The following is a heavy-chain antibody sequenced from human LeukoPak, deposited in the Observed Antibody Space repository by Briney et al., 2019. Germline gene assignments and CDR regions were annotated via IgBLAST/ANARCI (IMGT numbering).Heavy chain of an antibody. D-gene: IGHD2-15*01. J-gene: IGHJ4*02. Sequence: GGSLRLSSAASGFTFSNYSMNWVRQAPGKGLEWVSSIDSSTYIYYADSVKGRFTISRDNAKNSLYLQMNSLRAEDTAVYYCARAIGLYYFDYWGQGTLVTVSS. CDR1: GFTFSNYS. V-gene: IGHV3-21*01. CDR3: ARAIGLYYFDY. CDR2: IDSSTYI.